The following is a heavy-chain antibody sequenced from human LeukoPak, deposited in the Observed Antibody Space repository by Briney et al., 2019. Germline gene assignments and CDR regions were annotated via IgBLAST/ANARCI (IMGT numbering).Heavy chain of an antibody. CDR3: AREVDYGDRIFDY. D-gene: IGHD4-17*01. CDR2: IYYSGST. J-gene: IGHJ4*02. CDR1: GGSISSGDYY. Sequence: SQTLSLTCTVSGGSISSGDYYWSWIRQPPGKGLEWIGYIYYSGSTYYNPSLKSRVTISVDTSKNQFSLNLSSVTAADMAVYYCAREVDYGDRIFDYWGQGALVTVSS. V-gene: IGHV4-30-4*01.